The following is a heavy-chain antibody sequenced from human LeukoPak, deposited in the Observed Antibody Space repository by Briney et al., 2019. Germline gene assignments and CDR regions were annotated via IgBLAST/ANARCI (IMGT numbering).Heavy chain of an antibody. D-gene: IGHD3-10*01. CDR2: ISGSGGST. J-gene: IGHJ6*03. CDR3: AKRAYGSGTEYYYYYYMDV. V-gene: IGHV3-23*01. Sequence: GGSLRLSCAASGFTFNSYAMSWVRQAPGKGLEWVSAISGSGGSTYYADSVKGRFTISRDNSKNTLYPQMNSLRAEDTAVYYCAKRAYGSGTEYYYYYYMDVWGKGTTVSVSS. CDR1: GFTFNSYA.